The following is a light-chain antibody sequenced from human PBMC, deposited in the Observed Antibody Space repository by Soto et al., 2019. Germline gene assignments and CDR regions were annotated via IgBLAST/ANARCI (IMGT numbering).Light chain of an antibody. CDR3: QQYYETPQT. CDR1: QSVLYSSDNKNY. Sequence: DIVMTQSPDSLAVSPGERATINCKSSQSVLYSSDNKNYLAWYQQKPGQPPKLLIYWASNRESGVPGRFSGSGSGTDFPLTISSLQAEDVAVYYCQQYYETPQTFGQGTKVEIK. CDR2: WAS. J-gene: IGKJ1*01. V-gene: IGKV4-1*01.